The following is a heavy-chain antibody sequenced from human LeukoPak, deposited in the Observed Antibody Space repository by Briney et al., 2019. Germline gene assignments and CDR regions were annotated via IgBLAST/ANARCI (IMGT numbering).Heavy chain of an antibody. CDR2: IIPIFGTA. V-gene: IGHV1-69*13. CDR3: ARESTGVVPADTDAFDI. J-gene: IGHJ3*02. CDR1: GGTFSSYA. Sequence: GASVKVSCKASGGTFSSYAISWVRQAPGQGLEWMGGIIPIFGTANYAQKFQGRVTITADESTSTAYMELSSLRSEDTAVYYCARESTGVVPADTDAFDIWGQGTMVTVSS. D-gene: IGHD2-2*01.